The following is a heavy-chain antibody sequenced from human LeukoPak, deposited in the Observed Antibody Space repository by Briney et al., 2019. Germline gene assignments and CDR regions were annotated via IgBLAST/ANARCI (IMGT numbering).Heavy chain of an antibody. V-gene: IGHV3-23*01. CDR2: ISGSGGST. D-gene: IGHD3-22*01. J-gene: IGHJ3*02. CDR1: GFSSYG. CDR3: AKSGGYYYDSSAYPGPFDI. Sequence: PGGSLRLSCAASGFSSYGMHWVRQAPGKGLEWVSAISGSGGSTYYADSVKGRFTISRDNSKNTLYLQMNSLRAEDTAVYYCAKSGGYYYDSSAYPGPFDIWGQGTMVTVSS.